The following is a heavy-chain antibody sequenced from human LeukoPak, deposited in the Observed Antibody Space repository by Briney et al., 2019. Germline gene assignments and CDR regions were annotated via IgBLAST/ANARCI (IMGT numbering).Heavy chain of an antibody. V-gene: IGHV4-31*03. CDR1: GGSIGSRGYY. J-gene: IGHJ6*03. CDR3: ARYGDYGTEGYFYMDV. D-gene: IGHD4-17*01. CDR2: VFYSGAA. Sequence: PSETLSLTCTVSGGSIGSRGYYWTWIRQHPVKGLEWMGYVFYSGAAHYNPALRSRVTISLDTSRNQFSLTLTSLSAADTAVYYCARYGDYGTEGYFYMDVWGKGTMVTVSS.